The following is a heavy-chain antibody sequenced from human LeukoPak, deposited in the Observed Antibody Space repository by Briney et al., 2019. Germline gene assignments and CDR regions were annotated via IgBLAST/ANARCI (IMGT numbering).Heavy chain of an antibody. CDR3: ARGIEATRRSAATCNYFDY. J-gene: IGHJ4*02. V-gene: IGHV3-11*06. CDR2: TSSSSNYA. Sequence: GGSLRLSCAASGFTFSDSYTSWIRQAPGKGLEWVSYTSSSSNYANYADSVKGRFTISRDNAKNSLYLQMISLRAEDTAVYYCARGIEATRRSAATCNYFDYWGQGTLVTVSS. CDR1: GFTFSDSY. D-gene: IGHD5-12*01.